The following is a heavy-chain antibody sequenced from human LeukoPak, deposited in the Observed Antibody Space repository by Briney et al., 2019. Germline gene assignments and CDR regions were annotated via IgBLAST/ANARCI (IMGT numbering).Heavy chain of an antibody. V-gene: IGHV4-61*02. D-gene: IGHD5-18*01. CDR1: GGSISSGSYY. CDR2: IYTSGST. Sequence: SETLSLTCTVSGGSISSGSYYWSWIRQPAGKGLEWIGRIYTSGSTNYNPSLKSRVTISVDTSKNQFSLKLSSVTAADTAVYYCASHKTAMALHWGQGTLVTVSS. J-gene: IGHJ4*02. CDR3: ASHKTAMALH.